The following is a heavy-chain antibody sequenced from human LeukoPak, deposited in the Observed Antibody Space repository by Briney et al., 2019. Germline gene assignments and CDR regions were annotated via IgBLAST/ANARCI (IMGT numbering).Heavy chain of an antibody. CDR2: ISGSGGST. V-gene: IGHV3-23*01. CDR3: AKSLPGIAVAASFGY. Sequence: GGSLRLSCAASGFTFRSYGMSWVRQAPGKGLEWVSTISGSGGSTYYADSVKGRFTISRDNSKNTLYLQMNSLRAEDTAVYYCAKSLPGIAVAASFGYWGQGTLVTVSS. CDR1: GFTFRSYG. J-gene: IGHJ4*02. D-gene: IGHD6-19*01.